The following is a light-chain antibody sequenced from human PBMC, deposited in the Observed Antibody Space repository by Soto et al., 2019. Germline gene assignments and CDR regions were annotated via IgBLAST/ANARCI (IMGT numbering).Light chain of an antibody. CDR2: DVN. J-gene: IGLJ1*01. CDR1: SSDVGGYNY. CDR3: ISYINSLTLV. V-gene: IGLV2-14*01. Sequence: SVLVQPASVSGSPGQSITISCTGTSSDVGGYNYVSWYQQHPSKAPKLMIYDVNNRPSGVSNRFSGSKSGNTASLTISGLQAEDEADYYCISYINSLTLVFGTGTKVTVL.